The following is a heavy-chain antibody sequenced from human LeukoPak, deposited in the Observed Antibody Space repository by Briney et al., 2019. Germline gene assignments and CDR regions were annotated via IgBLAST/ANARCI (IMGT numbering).Heavy chain of an antibody. CDR3: AKDSWGTTNNYFDY. CDR1: GFTFSSYS. J-gene: IGHJ4*02. D-gene: IGHD2/OR15-2a*01. Sequence: GGSLRLSCAASGFTFSSYSMNWVRQAPGKGLEWVSGISWNSGSIGYADSVKGRFTISRDNAKNSLYLQMNSLRAEDTAVYYCAKDSWGTTNNYFDYWGQGTLVTVSS. V-gene: IGHV3-9*01. CDR2: ISWNSGSI.